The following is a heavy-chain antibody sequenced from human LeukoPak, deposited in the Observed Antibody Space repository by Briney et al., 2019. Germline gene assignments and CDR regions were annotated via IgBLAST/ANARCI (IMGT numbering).Heavy chain of an antibody. CDR2: MNPNSGNT. D-gene: IGHD1-26*01. CDR1: GYTFTSYD. J-gene: IGHJ4*02. CDR3: AREFIVGATTTTSFDY. Sequence: WASVKVSCKASGYTFTSYDINWVRQATGQGLEWMGWMNPNSGNTGYAQKFQGRVTMTRNTSISTAYMELSSLRSEDTAVYYCAREFIVGATTTTSFDYWGQGTLVTVSS. V-gene: IGHV1-8*01.